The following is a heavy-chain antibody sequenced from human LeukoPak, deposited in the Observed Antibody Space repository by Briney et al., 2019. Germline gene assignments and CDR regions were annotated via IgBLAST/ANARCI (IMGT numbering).Heavy chain of an antibody. CDR3: ARDGPNWGSSWYYYMDV. V-gene: IGHV4-4*09. CDR2: IYTSGST. CDR1: GGSISSYY. J-gene: IGHJ6*03. D-gene: IGHD7-27*01. Sequence: SETLSLTCTVSGGSISSYYWSWIRQPPGKGLEWIGYIYTSGSTNYNPSPKSRVTISVDTSKNQFSLKLSSVTAADTAVYYCARDGPNWGSSWYYYMDVWGKGTTVTVSS.